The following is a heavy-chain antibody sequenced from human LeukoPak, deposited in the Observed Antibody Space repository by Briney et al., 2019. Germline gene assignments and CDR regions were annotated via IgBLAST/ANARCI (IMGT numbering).Heavy chain of an antibody. Sequence: ASVKVSCKVSGYTLTELSMHRVRQAPGKGLEWMGGFDPEDGETIYAQKFQGRVTMTEDTSTDTAYMELSSLRSEDTAVYYCATVEQQLVFLGAFDIWGQGTVVTVSS. CDR3: ATVEQQLVFLGAFDI. CDR1: GYTLTELS. V-gene: IGHV1-24*01. J-gene: IGHJ3*02. CDR2: FDPEDGET. D-gene: IGHD6-13*01.